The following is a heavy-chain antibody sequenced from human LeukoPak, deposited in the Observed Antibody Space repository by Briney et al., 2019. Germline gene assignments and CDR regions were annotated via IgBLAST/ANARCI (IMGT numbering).Heavy chain of an antibody. Sequence: SVKVSCKASGGTFSSYAISWVRQAPGQGLEWMGGIIPIFGTANYAQKFQGRVTITADESTSTAYMELSSLRSEDTAVYYCARGLRLWFGAHHDAFDIWGQGTMVTVSS. V-gene: IGHV1-69*13. CDR1: GGTFSSYA. D-gene: IGHD3-10*01. CDR3: ARGLRLWFGAHHDAFDI. J-gene: IGHJ3*02. CDR2: IIPIFGTA.